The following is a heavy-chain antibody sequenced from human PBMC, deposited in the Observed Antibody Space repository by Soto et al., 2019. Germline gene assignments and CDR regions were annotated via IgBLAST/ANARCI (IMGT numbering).Heavy chain of an antibody. J-gene: IGHJ4*02. Sequence: ESLKISCKASGYSFTSYWIGWVRQMPGKGLEWMGILYPGDSDTRNSPSFQGQVTISADKSISTAYLQWSSLKASDTAIYYCARPYYYGSKYYFDYWGQGTLVTVSS. D-gene: IGHD3-10*01. CDR2: LYPGDSDT. CDR1: GYSFTSYW. V-gene: IGHV5-51*01. CDR3: ARPYYYGSKYYFDY.